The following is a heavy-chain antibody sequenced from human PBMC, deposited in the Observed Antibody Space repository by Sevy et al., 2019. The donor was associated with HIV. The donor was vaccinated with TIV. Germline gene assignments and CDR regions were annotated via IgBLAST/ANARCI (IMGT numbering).Heavy chain of an antibody. J-gene: IGHJ4*02. CDR3: AKESTHGYLDY. CDR2: ISYDGSNK. CDR1: GFTFSSYG. D-gene: IGHD1-1*01. Sequence: GGSLRLSCAASGFTFSSYGMHWVRQAPGKGLEWVAVISYDGSNKYYADSVKGRFTISRDNSKNTLYLQMNSLRAEDTAVYYCAKESTHGYLDYWGQGTLVTVSS. V-gene: IGHV3-30*18.